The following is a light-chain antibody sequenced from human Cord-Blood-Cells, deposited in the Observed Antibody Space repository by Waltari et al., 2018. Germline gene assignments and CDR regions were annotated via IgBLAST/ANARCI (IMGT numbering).Light chain of an antibody. CDR3: QQSYSTPRS. CDR1: QSISSY. Sequence: DIQMTQSPSSLSDSVGDRVTITCRASQSISSYSNWYQQQPGKAPKLLIYAASSLQNWVPSRCSGSGSGTDFTLSFSSLQPEEFATCYCQQSYSTPRSVGQGTKLEIK. V-gene: IGKV1-39*01. CDR2: AAS. J-gene: IGKJ2*03.